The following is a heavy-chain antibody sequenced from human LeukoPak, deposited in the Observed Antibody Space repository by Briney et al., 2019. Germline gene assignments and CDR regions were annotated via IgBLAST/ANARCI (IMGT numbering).Heavy chain of an antibody. D-gene: IGHD2-15*01. Sequence: GGSLRLSWAASGFTFSSYSMNWVRQAPGKGLEWVSSISSSSSYIYYADSVKGRFTISRDNAKSSLYLQMNSLRAEDTAVYYCARAYCSGGSCYPIDYWGQGILVTVSS. CDR3: ARAYCSGGSCYPIDY. V-gene: IGHV3-21*01. CDR1: GFTFSSYS. CDR2: ISSSSSYI. J-gene: IGHJ4*02.